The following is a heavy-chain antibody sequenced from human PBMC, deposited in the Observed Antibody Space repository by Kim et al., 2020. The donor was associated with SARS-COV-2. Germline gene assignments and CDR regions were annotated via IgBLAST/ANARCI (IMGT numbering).Heavy chain of an antibody. V-gene: IGHV3-7*03. Sequence: GGSLRLSCTASGLTFRNYWMSWVRQAPGKGLEWVAMTKRDESEKYFVASVRGRFSLSRDNAQNSLYLQMNSLRAEDSGLYYCACLDMATLSGISYWGHGTRVTVSS. CDR2: TKRDESEK. CDR1: GLTFRNYW. D-gene: IGHD2-2*03. CDR3: ACLDMATLSGISY. J-gene: IGHJ4*01.